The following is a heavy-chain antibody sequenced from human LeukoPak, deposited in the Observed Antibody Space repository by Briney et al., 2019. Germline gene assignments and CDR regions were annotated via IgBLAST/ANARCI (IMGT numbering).Heavy chain of an antibody. Sequence: EASVEVSCKASGYSFTSYGISWVRQAPGQGLEWMGWISAYNGNTNYAQKLQGRVTMTTDTSTSTAYMELRSLRSDDTAVYYCAANGLTAAGASFDYWGQGTLVTVSS. CDR2: ISAYNGNT. D-gene: IGHD6-13*01. CDR3: AANGLTAAGASFDY. V-gene: IGHV1-18*04. J-gene: IGHJ4*02. CDR1: GYSFTSYG.